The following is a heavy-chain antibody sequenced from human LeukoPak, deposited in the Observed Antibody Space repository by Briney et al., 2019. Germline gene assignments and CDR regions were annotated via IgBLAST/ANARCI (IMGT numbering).Heavy chain of an antibody. D-gene: IGHD4-17*01. Sequence: SETLSLTCTVSGGSISSYYWSWIRQPPGKGLGWIGYIYYSGSTNYNPSLKSRVTVSVDTSKNQFSLKLSSVTAADTAVYYCARMSAVTTSDYWGQGTLVTVSS. J-gene: IGHJ4*02. CDR1: GGSISSYY. CDR3: ARMSAVTTSDY. V-gene: IGHV4-59*01. CDR2: IYYSGST.